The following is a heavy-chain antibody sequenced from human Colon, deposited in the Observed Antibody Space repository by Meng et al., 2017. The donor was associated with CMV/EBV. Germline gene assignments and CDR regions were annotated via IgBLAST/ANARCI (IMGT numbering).Heavy chain of an antibody. J-gene: IGHJ6*02. D-gene: IGHD3-16*01. Sequence: GGSLRLSFAASGFTFSDYYMSWIRQAPGKGLEWFSYISSSGSTIYYADSGKARSTISRDNAKNSLYLQMNSMRAEDTAVYYCARERITWGDYHYGMDVWGQGTTVTVSS. CDR1: GFTFSDYY. V-gene: IGHV3-11*04. CDR3: ARERITWGDYHYGMDV. CDR2: ISSSGSTI.